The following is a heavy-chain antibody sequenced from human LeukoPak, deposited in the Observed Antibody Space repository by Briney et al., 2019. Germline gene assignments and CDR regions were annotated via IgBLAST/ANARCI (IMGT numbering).Heavy chain of an antibody. Sequence: SETLSLTCAVSGYSISSGYYWGWIRQPPGKGLEWIGSIYHSGSTYYNPSLKSRVTISVDTSKNQFSLKLSSVTAADTAVYYCAEGIRGNWGQGTLVTVSS. CDR3: AEGIRGN. CDR1: GYSISSGYY. CDR2: IYHSGST. V-gene: IGHV4-38-2*01. J-gene: IGHJ4*02. D-gene: IGHD1-14*01.